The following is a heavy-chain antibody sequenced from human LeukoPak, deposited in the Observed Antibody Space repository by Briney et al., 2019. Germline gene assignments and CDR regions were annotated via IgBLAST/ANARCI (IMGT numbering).Heavy chain of an antibody. Sequence: PSETLSLTCTVPGGSISSGSYYWSWIRQPAGKGLEWIGRIYTSGSTDYNPSLKSRVTISVDTSKNQFSLKLSSVTAADTAVYYCARVSGWAEYWGQGTLVTVSS. CDR3: ARVSGWAEY. D-gene: IGHD6-19*01. CDR1: GGSISSGSYY. V-gene: IGHV4-61*02. CDR2: IYTSGST. J-gene: IGHJ4*02.